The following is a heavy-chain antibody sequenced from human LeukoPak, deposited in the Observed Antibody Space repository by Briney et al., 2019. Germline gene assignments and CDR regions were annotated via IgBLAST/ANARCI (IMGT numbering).Heavy chain of an antibody. J-gene: IGHJ4*02. CDR3: ARGPDYGDRLDYLYY. Sequence: PGGSLRLSCAASGFTFSRHWMGWVRQAPGKGLEWVANIKQDGSQYYVDSVKGRFIISRDNAKNSLSLQMNSLRVEDTAVYYCARGPDYGDRLDYLYYWGQGTLVTVSS. CDR2: IKQDGSQ. V-gene: IGHV3-7*01. D-gene: IGHD4-17*01. CDR1: GFTFSRHW.